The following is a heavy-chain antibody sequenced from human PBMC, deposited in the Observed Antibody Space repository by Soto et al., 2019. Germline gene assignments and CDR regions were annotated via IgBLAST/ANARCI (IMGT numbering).Heavy chain of an antibody. J-gene: IGHJ4*02. V-gene: IGHV1-46*01. D-gene: IGHD3-9*01. Sequence: ASVKVSCKASGYTFTSYYMHWVRQAPGQGLEWMGIINPSGGSTSYAQKFQGRVTMTRDTSTSTVYMELSSLRSEDTAVYYCARDRGEILTGYSQSYYFDYWGQGTLVTVPQ. CDR3: ARDRGEILTGYSQSYYFDY. CDR1: GYTFTSYY. CDR2: INPSGGST.